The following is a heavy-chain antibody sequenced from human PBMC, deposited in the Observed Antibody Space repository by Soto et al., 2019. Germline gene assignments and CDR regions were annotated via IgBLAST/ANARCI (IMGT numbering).Heavy chain of an antibody. CDR2: TYYRSQWHY. CDR3: VRLVGNSWLDY. CDR1: GDSVSSNSVV. V-gene: IGHV6-1*01. D-gene: IGHD4-4*01. Sequence: QVQLQQSGPGLVKPSQTLSLTCAIYGDSVSSNSVVWNWIRQSPSRGLEWLGRTYYRSQWHYEXAXXXQXRIRIDPDTSKYQVSLQLDSVSPEDSAVYYCVRLVGNSWLDYWGQGTLVTVSS. J-gene: IGHJ4*02.